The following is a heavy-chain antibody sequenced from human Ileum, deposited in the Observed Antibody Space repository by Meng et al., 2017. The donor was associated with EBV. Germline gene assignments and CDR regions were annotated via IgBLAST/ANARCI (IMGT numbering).Heavy chain of an antibody. CDR2: ISHSGST. CDR3: ASFPPPGKQWLVTDY. J-gene: IGHJ4*02. D-gene: IGHD6-19*01. V-gene: IGHV4-4*02. Sequence: HAHGRAPGPGLWNPSGTSSPPCAVSGGSISSSNWWGWVRQPPGKGLEWSGEISHSGSTNYNPSLKSRVTISVDKSKNQFSLKLSSVTAADTAVYYCASFPPPGKQWLVTDYWGQGTLVTVSS. CDR1: GGSISSSNW.